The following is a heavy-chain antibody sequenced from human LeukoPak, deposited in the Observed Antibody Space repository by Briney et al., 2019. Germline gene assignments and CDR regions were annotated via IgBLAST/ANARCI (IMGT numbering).Heavy chain of an antibody. Sequence: PGGSLRLSCAASGFTFSSYSMNWVRQAPGKGLEWVSAISSSSNYIYYADSVKGRSTISRDNAKNSLFLQMNSLRAEDTAVYYCARVPVLLTMGGDYWGQGTLVTVSS. CDR2: ISSSSNYI. CDR3: ARVPVLLTMGGDY. D-gene: IGHD2/OR15-2a*01. J-gene: IGHJ4*02. V-gene: IGHV3-21*01. CDR1: GFTFSSYS.